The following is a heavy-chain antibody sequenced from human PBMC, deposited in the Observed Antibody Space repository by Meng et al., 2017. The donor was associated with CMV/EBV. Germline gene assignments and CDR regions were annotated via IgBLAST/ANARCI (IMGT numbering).Heavy chain of an antibody. V-gene: IGHV3-48*03. Sequence: GESLKISCAASGFTFSDHEMNWVRQAPGKGLEWVSYISSSGSLMYYSDSVKGRFTNSRDNAKSSLYLQMNNLRVEDTAVYYCARETTDAFDIWGQGTLVTVSS. CDR2: ISSSGSLM. D-gene: IGHD4-11*01. CDR1: GFTFSDHE. CDR3: ARETTDAFDI. J-gene: IGHJ3*02.